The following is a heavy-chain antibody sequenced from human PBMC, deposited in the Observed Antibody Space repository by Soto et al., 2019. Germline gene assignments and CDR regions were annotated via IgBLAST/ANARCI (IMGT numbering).Heavy chain of an antibody. CDR2: IYYSGST. Sequence: SETLSLTCTVSGGSISSYYWSWIRQPPGKGLEWIGYIYYSGSTNYNPSLKSRATISVDTSKNQFSLKLSSVTAADTAVYYCAREERIGWYPDAFDIWGQGTMVTVSS. CDR1: GGSISSYY. V-gene: IGHV4-59*01. CDR3: AREERIGWYPDAFDI. J-gene: IGHJ3*02. D-gene: IGHD6-19*01.